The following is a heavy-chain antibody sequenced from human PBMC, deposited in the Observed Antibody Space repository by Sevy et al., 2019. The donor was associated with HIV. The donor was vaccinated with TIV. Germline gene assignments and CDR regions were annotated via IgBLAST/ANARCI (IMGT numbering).Heavy chain of an antibody. J-gene: IGHJ6*02. CDR1: GFSFSRHG. CDR2: ISDDGSDK. D-gene: IGHD6-13*01. CDR3: ANSRGRYEGSSWLYYYYIMDV. V-gene: IGHV3-30*13. Sequence: GGSLRLSCVADGFSFSRHGMHWARQAPGKGLEWVAVISDDGSDKEYEESVKGRFTVSRDNSKDRVYLQMNRLRLDEPAVYYCANSRGRYEGSSWLYYYYIMDVWGQGTTVTVSS.